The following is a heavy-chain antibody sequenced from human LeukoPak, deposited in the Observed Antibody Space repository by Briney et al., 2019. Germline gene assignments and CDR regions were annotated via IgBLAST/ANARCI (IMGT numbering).Heavy chain of an antibody. CDR1: GGSISSSSYY. CDR3: AKTRGGLLLWFGELLRDGGWFDP. J-gene: IGHJ5*02. D-gene: IGHD3-10*01. CDR2: IYYSGST. Sequence: SEALSLTCTVSGGSISSSSYYWGWIRQPPGKGLEWIGSIYYSGSTYYNPSLKSRVTISVDTSKNQFSLKLSSVTAADTAVYYCAKTRGGLLLWFGELLRDGGWFDPWGQGTLVTVSS. V-gene: IGHV4-39*01.